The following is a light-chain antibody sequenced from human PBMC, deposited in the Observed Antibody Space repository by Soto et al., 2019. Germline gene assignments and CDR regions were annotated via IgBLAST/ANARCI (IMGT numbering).Light chain of an antibody. CDR3: QQHNSFSIT. CDR1: QSISNW. CDR2: KAS. J-gene: IGKJ5*01. V-gene: IGKV1-5*03. Sequence: DIQMTQSPSTLSASVGDRVTITCLSSQSISNWLAWYQQKPGKAPKLLIYKASSLESGVPSRFSGSGSGTEFTLTINSLQADDFATYYCQQHNSFSITFGQGTRLEIK.